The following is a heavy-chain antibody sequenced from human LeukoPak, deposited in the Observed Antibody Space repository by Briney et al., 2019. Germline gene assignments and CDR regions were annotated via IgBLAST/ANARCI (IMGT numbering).Heavy chain of an antibody. V-gene: IGHV3-23*01. CDR1: GFTFSRYH. CDR3: AKDWTTVVTPKGYYFDS. CDR2: ISTTGGST. J-gene: IGHJ4*02. D-gene: IGHD4-23*01. Sequence: GGSLRLSCAASGFTFSRYHMNWVRQAPGKGLEWVSAISTTGGSTYYADSVKGRFTISRDNSKNTLSLQMDSLRVEDTAVYYCAKDWTTVVTPKGYYFDSWGQGTLVTVSS.